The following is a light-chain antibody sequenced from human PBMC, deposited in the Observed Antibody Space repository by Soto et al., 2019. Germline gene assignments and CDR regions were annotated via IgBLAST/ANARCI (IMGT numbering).Light chain of an antibody. Sequence: DIQMTQSPSSLSASVGDRVTITCRASQSITTYLNWYRQKPGKAPKLLIYAASSLQSGVPSRFSGSGSETEFTLSINSLQPEDFATYYCQQSYGSLTWTFGQGTKVDIK. CDR1: QSITTY. J-gene: IGKJ1*01. CDR3: QQSYGSLTWT. CDR2: AAS. V-gene: IGKV1-39*01.